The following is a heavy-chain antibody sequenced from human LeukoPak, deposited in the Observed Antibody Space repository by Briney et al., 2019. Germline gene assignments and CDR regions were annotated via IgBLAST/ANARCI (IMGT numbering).Heavy chain of an antibody. Sequence: SETLSLTCSVSGGSISSDYWNWIRQPPEKGLEWLGYIYTNGNTDYNPSLKSRVIISIDASKRQFSLKLSSVTAADTAVYYCARAPSPIYSSSAPLDYWGQGTLVIVSS. CDR1: GGSISSDY. J-gene: IGHJ4*02. CDR2: IYTNGNT. CDR3: ARAPSPIYSSSAPLDY. V-gene: IGHV4-4*09. D-gene: IGHD6-6*01.